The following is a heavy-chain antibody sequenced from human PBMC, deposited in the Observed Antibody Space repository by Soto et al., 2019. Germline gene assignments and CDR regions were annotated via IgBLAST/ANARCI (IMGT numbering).Heavy chain of an antibody. D-gene: IGHD2-2*01. J-gene: IGHJ6*02. CDR1: GGSFSSNG. Sequence: SVKVSCKASGGSFSSNGFSWVRQAPGQGLEWMGGIIPIVNTPEYAQQFQGRVTMTADESTRTAYMELSSLAPEDTAIYYCALLVGYCSSNSCTGLDVWGQGTTVTVSS. V-gene: IGHV1-69*13. CDR2: IIPIVNTP. CDR3: ALLVGYCSSNSCTGLDV.